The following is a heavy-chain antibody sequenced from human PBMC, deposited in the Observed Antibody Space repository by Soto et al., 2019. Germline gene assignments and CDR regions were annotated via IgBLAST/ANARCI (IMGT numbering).Heavy chain of an antibody. Sequence: PGGSLRLSCAASGFTFSSYWMHWVRQAPGKGLVWVSRINSDGSSTSYADSVKGRFTISRDSAKNTLYLQMNSLRAEDTAVYYCARGFRIEARRYYFDYWGQGTLVTVSS. CDR2: INSDGSST. CDR3: ARGFRIEARRYYFDY. J-gene: IGHJ4*02. V-gene: IGHV3-74*01. CDR1: GFTFSSYW. D-gene: IGHD6-6*01.